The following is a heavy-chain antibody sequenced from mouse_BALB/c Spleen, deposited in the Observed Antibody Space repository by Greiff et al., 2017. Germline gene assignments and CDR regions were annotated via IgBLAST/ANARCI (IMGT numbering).Heavy chain of an antibody. V-gene: IGHV1-69*02. CDR3: TSIYYGYEYYAMDY. Sequence: QVQLQQSGAELVRPGASVKLSCKASGYTFISYWINWVKQRPGQGLEWIGNIYPSDSYTNYNQKFKDKATLTVDKASSTAYMQHSSPTAEDSAVYYCTSIYYGYEYYAMDYWGQGTSVTVSS. J-gene: IGHJ4*01. D-gene: IGHD2-2*01. CDR2: IYPSDSYT. CDR1: GYTFISYW.